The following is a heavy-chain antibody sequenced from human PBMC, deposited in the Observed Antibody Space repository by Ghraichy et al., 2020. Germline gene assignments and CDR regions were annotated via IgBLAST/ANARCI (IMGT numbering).Heavy chain of an antibody. CDR3: ARGPF. J-gene: IGHJ4*02. Sequence: GGSLRLSCAASIINFGGYWMSWVRQAPGMGPECVATIKEDGSETGYVDSVKGRFTISRDNAKNSLYLQMDSLREEDTAVYYCARGPFWGQGTLVSVSS. V-gene: IGHV3-7*03. CDR2: IKEDGSET. CDR1: IINFGGYW.